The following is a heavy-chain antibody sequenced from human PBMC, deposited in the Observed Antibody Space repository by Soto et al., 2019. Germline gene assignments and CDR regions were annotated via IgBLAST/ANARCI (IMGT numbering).Heavy chain of an antibody. CDR3: ARAGGSGWSFDF. Sequence: GQLVESGGGLVQPGGSLRLSCAASGYIFSDYYMTWIRQAPGKGLEWVSYISTSATTISYADSVKGRFTISRDDAENSLYLQMNSLRAEDSAVYYCARAGGSGWSFDFWGQGTLVTVSS. V-gene: IGHV3-11*01. J-gene: IGHJ4*02. CDR1: GYIFSDYY. D-gene: IGHD6-19*01. CDR2: ISTSATTI.